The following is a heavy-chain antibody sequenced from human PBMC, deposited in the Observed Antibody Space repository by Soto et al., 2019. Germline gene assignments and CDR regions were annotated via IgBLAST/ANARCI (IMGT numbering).Heavy chain of an antibody. CDR2: INAGNGNT. CDR1: GYTFTSYA. V-gene: IGHV1-3*01. Sequence: ASVKVSCKASGYTFTSYAMDWVRQAPGQRLEWMGWINAGNGNTKYSQKFQGRVTITRDTSASTAYMELSSLRSEDTAVYYCARADIVLMVYAIGWFDPWGQGTLVTVSS. J-gene: IGHJ5*02. CDR3: ARADIVLMVYAIGWFDP. D-gene: IGHD2-8*01.